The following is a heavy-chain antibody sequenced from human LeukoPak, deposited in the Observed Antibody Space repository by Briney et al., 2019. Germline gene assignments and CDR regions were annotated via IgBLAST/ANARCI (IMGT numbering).Heavy chain of an antibody. Sequence: GGSLRLSCAASGFTFSSYAMHWVRQAPGKGLEWVAVISYDGSNKYYADSVKGRFTISRDNSKNTLYLQMNSLRAEDTAVYYCARVPREVTAYFDYSGQGTLVTVSS. J-gene: IGHJ4*02. CDR2: ISYDGSNK. CDR1: GFTFSSYA. V-gene: IGHV3-30*01. D-gene: IGHD2-21*02. CDR3: ARVPREVTAYFDY.